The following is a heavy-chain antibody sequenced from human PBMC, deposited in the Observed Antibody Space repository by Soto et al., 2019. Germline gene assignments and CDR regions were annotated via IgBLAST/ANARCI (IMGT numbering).Heavy chain of an antibody. CDR2: ISYSGST. CDR3: SKYNNSGSHAFDI. V-gene: IGHV4-31*03. Sequence: QVQLQESGPGLVKPSQTLSLTCTVSGGSISSGGYYWSWIRQHPGKGLEWIGYISYSGSTYYNPSLESRVTISVDTSKNQFSLKLNSLNAADTAVYFCSKYNNSGSHAFDIWGQGTMVTVSS. D-gene: IGHD3-22*01. CDR1: GGSISSGGYY. J-gene: IGHJ3*02.